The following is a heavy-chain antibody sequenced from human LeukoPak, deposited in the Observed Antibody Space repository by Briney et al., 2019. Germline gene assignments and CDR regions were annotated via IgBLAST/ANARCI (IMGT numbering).Heavy chain of an antibody. D-gene: IGHD2-8*02. CDR1: GYTFTSFY. Sequence: ASVNVSCKASGYTFTSFYMHWVRQAHGQGLEWMGIIDPTGGSTSYAHKFQGRVTKTTDTSTRTVYMELSSLRSEDTAVYYCERDHSTGGNWGQGTLVTVSS. J-gene: IGHJ4*02. CDR2: IDPTGGST. CDR3: ERDHSTGGN. V-gene: IGHV1-46*01.